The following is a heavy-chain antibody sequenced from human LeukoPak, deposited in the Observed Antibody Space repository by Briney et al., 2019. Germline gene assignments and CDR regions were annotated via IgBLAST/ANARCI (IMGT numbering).Heavy chain of an antibody. CDR1: GYTFTSYA. Sequence: ASVKVSCKTSGYTFTSYAIIWVRQAPGQGLEWMGWISAYNGNTXXXXKLQGRVTMTTDTSTSTAYMELRSLRSDDTAVYYCARGXXXXGIDYWGQGTLVTVSS. J-gene: IGHJ4*02. V-gene: IGHV1-18*01. D-gene: IGHD1-1*01. CDR3: ARGXXXXGIDY. CDR2: ISAYNGNT.